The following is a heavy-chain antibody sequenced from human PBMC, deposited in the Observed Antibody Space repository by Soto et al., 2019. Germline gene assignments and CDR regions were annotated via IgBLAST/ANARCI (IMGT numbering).Heavy chain of an antibody. V-gene: IGHV1-3*01. Sequence: ASVKVSCKASGYTFTSYAMHWVRQAPGQRLEWMGWINAGNGNAKYSQKFQGRVTITRDTSASTAYMELSSLRSEDTAVYYCARDGDYYGSTLHAFDIWGQGTMVTVSS. CDR3: ARDGDYYGSTLHAFDI. CDR1: GYTFTSYA. CDR2: INAGNGNA. J-gene: IGHJ3*02. D-gene: IGHD3-10*01.